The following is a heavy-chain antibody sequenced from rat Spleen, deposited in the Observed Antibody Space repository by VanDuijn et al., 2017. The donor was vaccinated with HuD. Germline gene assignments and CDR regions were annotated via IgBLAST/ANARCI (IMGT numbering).Heavy chain of an antibody. CDR3: ARLGGLRSWFAY. Sequence: EVQLVESDGGLMRPGRSLKLSCAASGFISSDHYMAWVRQAPTKGLEWVATINYDGRSTFYRDSVRARFTISRDNAKSTLYLQMDSLQSEDTATYYCARLGGLRSWFAYWGQGTLVTVSS. D-gene: IGHD4-3*01. CDR1: GFISSDHY. J-gene: IGHJ3*01. CDR2: INYDGRST. V-gene: IGHV5-29*01.